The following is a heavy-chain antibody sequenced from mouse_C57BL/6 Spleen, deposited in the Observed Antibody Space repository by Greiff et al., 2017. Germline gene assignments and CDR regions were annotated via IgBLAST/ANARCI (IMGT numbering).Heavy chain of an antibody. CDR3: ARGNKTGVAYDVDY. CDR1: GYTFTRYW. V-gene: IGHV1-7*01. Sequence: VQLHQSGAELAKPGASVKLSCKASGYTFTRYWMHWVKQRPGQGLEWIGYINPSSGYTKYNQKFKDKATMTADKSSSTAYMQLSSLTYEDSAVYDGARGNKTGVAYDVDYGGQGATLTVAS. D-gene: IGHD1-1*01. J-gene: IGHJ2*01. CDR2: INPSSGYT.